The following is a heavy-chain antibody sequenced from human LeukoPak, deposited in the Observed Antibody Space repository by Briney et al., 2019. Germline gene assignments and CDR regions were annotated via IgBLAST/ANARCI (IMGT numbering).Heavy chain of an antibody. CDR2: ISAYNGNT. CDR3: ARSPYCSSTSCRLHYYYMDD. D-gene: IGHD2-2*01. CDR1: GYTFTSYG. Sequence: ASVKVSCKASGYTFTSYGISWVRQAPGQGLEWMGWISAYNGNTNYAQKLQGRVTMTTDTSTSTAYMELRSLRSDDTAVYYCARSPYCSSTSCRLHYYYMDDWGKGTTVTVSS. J-gene: IGHJ6*03. V-gene: IGHV1-18*01.